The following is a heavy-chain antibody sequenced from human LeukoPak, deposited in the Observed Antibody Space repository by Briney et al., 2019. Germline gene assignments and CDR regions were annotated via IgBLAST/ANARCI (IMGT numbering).Heavy chain of an antibody. Sequence: PSETLSLTCTVSGGSISSSSYYWGWIRQPPGKGLEWIGSIYYSGSTYYNPSPKSRVTISVDTSKNQFSPKLSSVTAADTAVYYCARSIDYDFWSGFFYLDYWGQGTLVTVSS. CDR1: GGSISSSSYY. CDR3: ARSIDYDFWSGFFYLDY. V-gene: IGHV4-39*01. J-gene: IGHJ4*02. CDR2: IYYSGST. D-gene: IGHD3-3*01.